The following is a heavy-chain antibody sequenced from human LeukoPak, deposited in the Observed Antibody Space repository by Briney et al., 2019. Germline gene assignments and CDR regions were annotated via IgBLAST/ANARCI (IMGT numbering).Heavy chain of an antibody. CDR3: AIYSSGYSPHDDAFDI. D-gene: IGHD3-22*01. CDR2: IYPGDSDT. V-gene: IGHV5-51*01. Sequence: GESLKISCKGSGYSFTSYWIGWVRQLPGKGLEWMGIIYPGDSDTRYSPSFQGQVTISADKSISTAYLQWSSLKASDTAMYYCAIYSSGYSPHDDAFDIWGQGTMVTVSS. J-gene: IGHJ3*02. CDR1: GYSFTSYW.